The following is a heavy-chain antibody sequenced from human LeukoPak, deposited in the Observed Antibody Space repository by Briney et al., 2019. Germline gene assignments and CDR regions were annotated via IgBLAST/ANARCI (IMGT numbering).Heavy chain of an antibody. J-gene: IGHJ4*02. CDR3: ARLLSSDPYYFDY. Sequence: GGSLRPSCAASGFTFNSYWMSWVRQAPGKGLEWVANIKEGGSEKYYVDSMKGRFTISRDNAKNSLHLQMNSLRAEDTAVYYCARLLSSDPYYFDYWGQGTLVTVSS. D-gene: IGHD2-2*01. CDR2: IKEGGSEK. CDR1: GFTFNSYW. V-gene: IGHV3-7*01.